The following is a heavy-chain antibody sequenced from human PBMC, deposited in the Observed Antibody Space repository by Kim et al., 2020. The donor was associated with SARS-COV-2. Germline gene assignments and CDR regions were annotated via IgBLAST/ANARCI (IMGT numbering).Heavy chain of an antibody. Sequence: GRTSYNPSLKRRVTICVETSKNQFSLKLSSVTAADTAVYYCARARFRMDVWGQGTTVTVSS. V-gene: IGHV4-30-2*03. CDR3: ARARFRMDV. J-gene: IGHJ6*02. CDR2: GRT.